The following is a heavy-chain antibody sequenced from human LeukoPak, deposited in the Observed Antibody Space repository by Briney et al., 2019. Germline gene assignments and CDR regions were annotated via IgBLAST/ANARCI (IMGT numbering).Heavy chain of an antibody. D-gene: IGHD3-22*01. CDR1: GFIFNNCG. J-gene: IGHJ4*02. Sequence: PGGSLRLSCAASGFIFNNCGMSWVRQAPGKGLEWVSAIRGNADTTYYADSVKGRFTIFRDNYNNMLYLQMNSLRVEDTAVYYCAKGHGDASGYYYFDSWGQGTLVTVSS. CDR3: AKGHGDASGYYYFDS. V-gene: IGHV3-23*01. CDR2: IRGNADTT.